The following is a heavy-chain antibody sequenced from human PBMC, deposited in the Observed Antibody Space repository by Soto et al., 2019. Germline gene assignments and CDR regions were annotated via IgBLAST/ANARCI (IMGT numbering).Heavy chain of an antibody. D-gene: IGHD6-13*01. Sequence: SETLSLTCTVSGGSISSGGYYWSWIRQHPGKGLEWIGYIYYSGSTYYNPSLKSRVTISVDTSKNQFSLKLSSVTAADTAVYYCARDKIAAAGVGGQETDYYGMDVWGQGTTVTVSS. CDR2: IYYSGST. CDR3: ARDKIAAAGVGGQETDYYGMDV. J-gene: IGHJ6*02. CDR1: GGSISSGGYY. V-gene: IGHV4-31*03.